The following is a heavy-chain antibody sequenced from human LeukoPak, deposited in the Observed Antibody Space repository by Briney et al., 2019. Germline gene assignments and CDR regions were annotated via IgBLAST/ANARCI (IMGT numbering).Heavy chain of an antibody. CDR2: INPNSGGT. J-gene: IGHJ6*03. CDR1: GYTFTGYY. Sequence: ASVKVSCKASGYTFTGYYMHWVRQAPGQGLEWMGWINPNSGGTNYAQKFQGRVTMTRDTSISTAYMELSRLRSDDTAVYYCARDSAVVVPAALYYYYYYMDVWGKGTTVTVSS. CDR3: ARDSAVVVPAALYYYYYYMDV. D-gene: IGHD2-2*01. V-gene: IGHV1-2*02.